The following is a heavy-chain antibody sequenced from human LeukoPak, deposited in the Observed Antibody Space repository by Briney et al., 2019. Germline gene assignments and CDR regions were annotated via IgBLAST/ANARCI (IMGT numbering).Heavy chain of an antibody. CDR2: IKSKTDGGTT. D-gene: IGHD3-10*01. CDR1: GFTFSNAW. J-gene: IGHJ2*01. Sequence: GGSLRLSCAASGFTFSNAWMSWVRQAPGKGLEWVGRIKSKTDGGTTDYAAPVKGRFTISRDDSKNTLYLQMNSLKTEDTAVYYCTTEKPTYYYGSGSPGYWYFDLWGRGTLVTVSS. V-gene: IGHV3-15*01. CDR3: TTEKPTYYYGSGSPGYWYFDL.